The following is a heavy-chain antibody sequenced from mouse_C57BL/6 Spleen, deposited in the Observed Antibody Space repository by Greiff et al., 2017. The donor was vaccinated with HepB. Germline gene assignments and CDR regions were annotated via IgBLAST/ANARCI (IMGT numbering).Heavy chain of an antibody. V-gene: IGHV14-4*01. J-gene: IGHJ2*01. Sequence: VQLQQSGAELVRPGASVKLSCTASGFNIKDDYMHWVKQRPEQGLEWIGWIDPENGDTEYGSKFQGKATITADTSSNTAYLQLSSLTSEDTAVYYCTTFLDGYYQYYFDYWGQGTTLTVSS. CDR2: IDPENGDT. CDR1: GFNIKDDY. CDR3: TTFLDGYYQYYFDY. D-gene: IGHD2-3*01.